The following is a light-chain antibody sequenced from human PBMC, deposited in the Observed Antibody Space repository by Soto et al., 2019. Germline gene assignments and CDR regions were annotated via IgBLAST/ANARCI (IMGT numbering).Light chain of an antibody. CDR2: GAS. V-gene: IGKV3-15*01. CDR3: HQYGSSPAT. CDR1: QSVRIN. J-gene: IGKJ1*01. Sequence: EIGITQSPATVAVAPGERATLSGRASQSVRINVAWYQQKNGQAPRLLVYGASTRASGIPARFSGRGSGPDFTLTLRRLQPEEFAVYYCHQYGSSPATVGQGTKVDIK.